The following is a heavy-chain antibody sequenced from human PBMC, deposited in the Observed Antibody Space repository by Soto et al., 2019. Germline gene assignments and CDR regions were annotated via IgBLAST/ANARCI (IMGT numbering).Heavy chain of an antibody. Sequence: EVQLVESGGDLVQPGGSLRLSCAASGFTFSNYWMHWVRQAPGKGLMWVSRINPDGSRTTYADSVKGRFAISRDNAKNTVYLQMHSLRAEDAAVYYCVRVKLGSYDWFDPWGQGTLVTVSS. J-gene: IGHJ5*02. D-gene: IGHD3-16*01. CDR1: GFTFSNYW. CDR3: VRVKLGSYDWFDP. V-gene: IGHV3-74*01. CDR2: INPDGSRT.